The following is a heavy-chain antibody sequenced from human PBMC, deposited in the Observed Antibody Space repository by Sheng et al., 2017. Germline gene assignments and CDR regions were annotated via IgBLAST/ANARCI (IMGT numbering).Heavy chain of an antibody. D-gene: IGHD1-1*01. Sequence: QVQLVESGGGVVQPGGSLRLSCAASGFTFSNYGMHWVRQTPGKGLEWVTFIGFDGSNKYYADSVKGRFTISRDNSKNTLYLQVNSLRAEDTAVYYCVKDQLGTAKWGQGTLVTVSS. CDR2: IGFDGSNK. V-gene: IGHV3-30*02. J-gene: IGHJ4*02. CDR3: VKDQLGTAK. CDR1: GFTFSNYG.